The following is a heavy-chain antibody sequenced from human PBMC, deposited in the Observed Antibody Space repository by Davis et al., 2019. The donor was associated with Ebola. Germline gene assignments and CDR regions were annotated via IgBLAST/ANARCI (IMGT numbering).Heavy chain of an antibody. Sequence: MPSETLSLTCAVYGGSFSGYYWNWIRQPPGKGLEWIGEINHSGSTNYNPSLKSRVTISVDTSKNQFSLKLSSVTAADTAVYYCAIFGVVIDYWGQGTLVTVSS. J-gene: IGHJ4*02. V-gene: IGHV4-34*01. D-gene: IGHD3-3*02. CDR3: AIFGVVIDY. CDR1: GGSFSGYY. CDR2: INHSGST.